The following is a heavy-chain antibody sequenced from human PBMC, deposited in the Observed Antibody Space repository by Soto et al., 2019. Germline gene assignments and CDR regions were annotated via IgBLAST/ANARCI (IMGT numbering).Heavy chain of an antibody. CDR3: ATGRMPTVRVGFDY. D-gene: IGHD1-1*01. J-gene: IGHJ4*02. V-gene: IGHV3-23*01. Sequence: EVQLLESGGGLEQPGGSLRLSCAASGVTVSTNGMTWVRQAPGKVLEWVSTISGGGNTYYADSVKGRFSISRDNSKNTLFLQMSSLRVEDTAIYYCATGRMPTVRVGFDYWGQGTLVTVSS. CDR2: ISGGGNT. CDR1: GVTVSTNG.